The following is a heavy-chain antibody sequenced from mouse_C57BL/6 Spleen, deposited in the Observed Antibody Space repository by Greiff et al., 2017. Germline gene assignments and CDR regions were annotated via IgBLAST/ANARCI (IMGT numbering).Heavy chain of an antibody. CDR3: ARGTMVLYYFDY. J-gene: IGHJ2*01. D-gene: IGHD1-1*02. V-gene: IGHV1-54*01. Sequence: QVQLKQSGAELVRPGTSVKVSCKASGYAFTNYLIEWVKQRPGQGLAWLGVINPGCGCTNYNEKFKGKATLTADKSSSTAYMQLSSLTSEDSAVYVCARGTMVLYYFDYGGKGTTLTVSS. CDR1: GYAFTNYL. CDR2: INPGCGCT.